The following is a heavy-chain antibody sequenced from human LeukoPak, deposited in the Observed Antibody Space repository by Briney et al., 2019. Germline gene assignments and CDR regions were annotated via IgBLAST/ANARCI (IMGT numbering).Heavy chain of an antibody. CDR3: ATPDYYDSSGSPPYYYYGMDV. J-gene: IGHJ6*02. Sequence: ASVKVSCKASGYTFTGYYMHWARQAPGQGLEWMGWINPNSGGTNYAQKFQGRVTMTRDTSISTAYMELSRLRSDDTAVYYCATPDYYDSSGSPPYYYYGMDVWGQGTTVTVSS. D-gene: IGHD3-22*01. CDR1: GYTFTGYY. CDR2: INPNSGGT. V-gene: IGHV1-2*02.